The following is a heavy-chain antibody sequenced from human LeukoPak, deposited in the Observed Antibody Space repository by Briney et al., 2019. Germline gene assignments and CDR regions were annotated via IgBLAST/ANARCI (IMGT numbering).Heavy chain of an antibody. CDR1: GYSFNAYW. J-gene: IGHJ4*02. D-gene: IGHD6-19*01. CDR3: ARNGSGWTQIDY. Sequence: GESLKISCQGSGYSFNAYWIGWVRQIPGKGLEWMGIIYPGDSDTRYSPSFQGQVNMSVDKSINTAYLQWSSLRASDTAMYYCARNGSGWTQIDYWGQGTLVTVSS. V-gene: IGHV5-51*01. CDR2: IYPGDSDT.